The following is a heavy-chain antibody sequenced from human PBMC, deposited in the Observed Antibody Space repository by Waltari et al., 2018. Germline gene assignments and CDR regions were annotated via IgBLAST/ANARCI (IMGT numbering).Heavy chain of an antibody. V-gene: IGHV3-11*01. J-gene: IGHJ4*02. CDR2: ISSSGSTI. Sequence: VQLVESGGGLVKPGGSLRLSCVASGFKFSDYYMSWIRQAPGKGLEWVSYISSSGSTIYYADSVKGRFTISRDNAKNSLYLQMNSLRAEDTAVYYGASPNHPIAAADWDYWGQGTLVTVSS. CDR3: ASPNHPIAAADWDY. CDR1: GFKFSDYY. D-gene: IGHD6-13*01.